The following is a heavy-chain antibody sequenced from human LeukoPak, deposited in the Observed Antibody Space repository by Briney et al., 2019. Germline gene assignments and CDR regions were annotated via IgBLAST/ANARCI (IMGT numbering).Heavy chain of an antibody. J-gene: IGHJ4*02. CDR3: ARGPRGYGLQGPEVFDY. CDR2: IYSGGST. CDR1: GFPVSSNY. V-gene: IGHV3-66*02. D-gene: IGHD5-18*01. Sequence: GGSLRLSCAASGFPVSSNYMSWVRQAPGKGLEWVSVIYSGGSTYYADSVKGRFTISRDNSKNTLYLQMNSLRAEDTAVYYCARGPRGYGLQGPEVFDYWGQGTLVTVSS.